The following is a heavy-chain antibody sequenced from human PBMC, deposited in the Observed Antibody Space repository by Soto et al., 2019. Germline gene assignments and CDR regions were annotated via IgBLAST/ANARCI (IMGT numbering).Heavy chain of an antibody. J-gene: IGHJ4*02. CDR3: ARDLAPYCSSTSCYGIDY. CDR1: GYTFTSYG. D-gene: IGHD2-2*01. Sequence: QVQLVQSGAEVKKPGASVKVSCKASGYTFTSYGISWVRQAPGQGLEWMGWTSAYNGNTNYAQKLQGRVTMTTDTSTSTAYMELRSLRSDDTAVYYCARDLAPYCSSTSCYGIDYWGQGTLVTVSS. CDR2: TSAYNGNT. V-gene: IGHV1-18*01.